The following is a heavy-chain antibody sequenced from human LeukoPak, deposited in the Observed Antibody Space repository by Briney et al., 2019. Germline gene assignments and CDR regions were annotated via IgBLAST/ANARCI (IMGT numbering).Heavy chain of an antibody. CDR2: TYYRSKWYN. CDR1: GDSVSSNSAA. CDR3: ARHAVGAYYGSGSSYYFDY. D-gene: IGHD3-10*01. Sequence: SQTLSLTCAISGDSVSSNSAAWNWIRQSPSRGLEWLGRTYYRSKWYNDYAVSVKSRITINPDTSKNQFSLKLSSVTAADTAVYYCARHAVGAYYGSGSSYYFDYWGQGTLVTVSS. V-gene: IGHV6-1*01. J-gene: IGHJ4*02.